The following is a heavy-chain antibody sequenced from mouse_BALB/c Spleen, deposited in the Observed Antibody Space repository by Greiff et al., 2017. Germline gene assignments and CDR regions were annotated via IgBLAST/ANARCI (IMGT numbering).Heavy chain of an antibody. CDR3: AGGAPDY. CDR2: IDPENGNT. CDR1: GFNIKDYY. V-gene: IGHV14-1*02. Sequence: EVQLQQSGAELVRPGALVKLSCKASGFNIKDYYMHWVKQRPEQGLEWIGWIDPENGNTIYDPKFQGKASITADTSSNTAYLQLSSLTSEDTAVYYCAGGAPDYWGQGTTLTVSS. J-gene: IGHJ2*01.